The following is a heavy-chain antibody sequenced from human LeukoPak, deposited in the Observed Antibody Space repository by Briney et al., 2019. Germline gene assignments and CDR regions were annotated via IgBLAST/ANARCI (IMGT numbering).Heavy chain of an antibody. J-gene: IGHJ4*02. CDR1: GYTFTSYD. CDR3: ARGRRWLQFAWDY. Sequence: GASVKVSCKASGYTFTSYDINWVRQATGQGLEWMGWMNPNSGNTGYAQKFQGRVTMTRNTSISTAYMELSSLRAEDTAVYYCARGRRWLQFAWDYWGQGTLVTVSS. CDR2: MNPNSGNT. V-gene: IGHV1-8*01. D-gene: IGHD5-24*01.